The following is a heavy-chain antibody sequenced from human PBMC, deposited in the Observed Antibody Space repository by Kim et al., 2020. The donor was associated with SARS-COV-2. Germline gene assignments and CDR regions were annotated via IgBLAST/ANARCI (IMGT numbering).Heavy chain of an antibody. D-gene: IGHD2-21*02. CDR2: IYHSGST. CDR1: GYSISSGYY. J-gene: IGHJ6*02. CDR3: ARTGVYCGGDCYSYYYGMDV. V-gene: IGHV4-38-2*02. Sequence: SETLSLTCTVSGYSISSGYYWGWIRQPPGKGLEWIGSIYHSGSTYYNPSLKSRVTISVDTSKNQFSLKLSSVTAADTAVYYCARTGVYCGGDCYSYYYGMDVWGQGTTVTVSS.